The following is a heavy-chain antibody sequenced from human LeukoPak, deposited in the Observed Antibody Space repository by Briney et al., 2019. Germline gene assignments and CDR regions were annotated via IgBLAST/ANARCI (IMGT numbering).Heavy chain of an antibody. J-gene: IGHJ6*02. V-gene: IGHV4-59*01. D-gene: IGHD6-13*01. Sequence: SETLSLTCIVSGGSISSYYWSWVRQPPGKGLEWIGYIYYSGSTNYNPSLKSRVTISVDTSKNQFSLKLTSVTAADTAVYYCARRAAFCYSLGVWGQGTTVTVSS. CDR3: ARRAAFCYSLGV. CDR2: IYYSGST. CDR1: GGSISSYY.